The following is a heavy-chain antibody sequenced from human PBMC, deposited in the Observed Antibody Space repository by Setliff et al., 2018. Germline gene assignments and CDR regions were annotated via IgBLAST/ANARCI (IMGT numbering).Heavy chain of an antibody. Sequence: SLTCTVSGDSISSRRNYWGWFRQPAGKELEWIGQTYTSWSTNYNPSLKSRVTISLDTSKNQFSLSLTSVTAEDTAVYYCARMSGFQYIDVWDKGTTVTVSS. CDR3: ARMSGFQYIDV. CDR1: GDSISSRRNY. J-gene: IGHJ6*03. CDR2: TYTSWST. D-gene: IGHD3-3*01. V-gene: IGHV4-61*09.